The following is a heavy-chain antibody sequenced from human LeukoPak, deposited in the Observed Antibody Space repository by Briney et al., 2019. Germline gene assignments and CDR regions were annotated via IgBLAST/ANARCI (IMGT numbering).Heavy chain of an antibody. V-gene: IGHV5-51*01. CDR1: GYSFTKYW. CDR2: IYPGDPDT. Sequence: EXXKISCRGSGYSFTKYWIGWVRQMPGKGLEWMGIIYPGDPDTTYSPSFQGQVTISADKSISTAYLQWSSLRASDTAIYYCARRRGVTATLNYFDYWGQGTLVTVSS. CDR3: ARRRGVTATLNYFDY. D-gene: IGHD2-21*02. J-gene: IGHJ4*02.